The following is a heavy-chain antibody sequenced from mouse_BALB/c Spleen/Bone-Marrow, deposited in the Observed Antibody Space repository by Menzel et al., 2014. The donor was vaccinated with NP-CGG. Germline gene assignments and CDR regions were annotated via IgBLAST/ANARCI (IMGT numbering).Heavy chain of an antibody. CDR2: IRLKSNNYAT. J-gene: IGHJ3*01. V-gene: IGHV6-6*02. CDR3: TSMRRRGFAY. CDR1: GFTFSNYW. Sequence: EVHLVESGGGLVQPGGSTKLSCVASGFTFSNYWMNWVRQSPEKGLEWVAEIRLKSNNYATHYAESVKGRFTISRDDSKSSVYLQMNNLRAEDTGIYYCTSMRRRGFAYWGQGTLVTVSA. D-gene: IGHD2-3*01.